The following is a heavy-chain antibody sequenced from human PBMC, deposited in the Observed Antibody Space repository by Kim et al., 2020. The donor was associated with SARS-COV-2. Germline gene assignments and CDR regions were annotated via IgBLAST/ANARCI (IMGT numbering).Heavy chain of an antibody. CDR3: ATDYHSSGWSDAFDI. Sequence: ASVKVSCKVSGYTLTELSMHWVRQAPGKGLEWMGGFDPEDGETIYAQKFQGRVTMTEDTSTDTAYMELSSLRSEDTAVYYCATDYHSSGWSDAFDIWGQGTMVTVSS. J-gene: IGHJ3*02. V-gene: IGHV1-24*01. CDR1: GYTLTELS. D-gene: IGHD6-19*01. CDR2: FDPEDGET.